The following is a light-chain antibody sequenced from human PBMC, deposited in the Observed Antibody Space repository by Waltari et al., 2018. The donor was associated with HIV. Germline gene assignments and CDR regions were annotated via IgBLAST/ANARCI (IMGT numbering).Light chain of an antibody. Sequence: QSALTQPASVSGSPGQSITFSCSGSSSDIGAYNFVSWYQQHPGNAPKLIIYEVSNPPSGVSDRVSGSSSGNTASLTISGRQAEDEADYYCSSYTTRNTLLFGGGTRLTVL. J-gene: IGLJ2*01. V-gene: IGLV2-14*01. CDR1: SSDIGAYNF. CDR3: SSYTTRNTLL. CDR2: EVS.